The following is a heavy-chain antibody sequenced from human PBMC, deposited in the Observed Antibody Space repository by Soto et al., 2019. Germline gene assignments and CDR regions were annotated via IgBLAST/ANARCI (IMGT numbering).Heavy chain of an antibody. CDR3: ARQGTIFGVVPTTLYYYYGMDV. CDR1: GYSFTSYW. Sequence: GESLKISCKGSGYSFTSYWISWVRQMPGKGLEWMGRIDPSDSYTNYSPSFQGHVTISADKSISTAYLQWSSLKSSDTAMYYCARQGTIFGVVPTTLYYYYGMDVWGQGTTVTVSS. J-gene: IGHJ6*02. V-gene: IGHV5-10-1*01. D-gene: IGHD3-3*01. CDR2: IDPSDSYT.